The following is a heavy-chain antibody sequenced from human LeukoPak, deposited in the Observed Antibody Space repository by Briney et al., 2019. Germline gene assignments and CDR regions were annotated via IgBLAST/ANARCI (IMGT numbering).Heavy chain of an antibody. V-gene: IGHV3-7*01. J-gene: IGHJ6*01. CDR1: GFTFSNFW. CDR3: TRGSGDMLPMTFGGAWVSGMDV. Sequence: GGSLRLSCAASGFTFSNFWMSWVRQAPGKGLEWVANIKQAGSEKIYVDSVKGRFTISRDNAKNSMYLQMSSLRGEDTAIYYCTRGSGDMLPMTFGGAWVSGMDVCVQGSTVIVSS. CDR2: IKQAGSEK. D-gene: IGHD3-16*01.